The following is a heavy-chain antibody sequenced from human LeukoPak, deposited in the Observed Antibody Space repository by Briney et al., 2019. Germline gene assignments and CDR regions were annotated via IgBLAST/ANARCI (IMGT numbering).Heavy chain of an antibody. Sequence: PSETLSLTCTVSGYSIRSGYYWGWIRQPPGKGLEWIGSIYYSGSTYYNPSLKSRVTISVDTSKNQFSLKLSSVTAADTAVYYCARQSGFSCSSTSCYVVGYFQHWGQGTLVTVSS. CDR1: GYSIRSGYY. V-gene: IGHV4-38-2*02. CDR3: ARQSGFSCSSTSCYVVGYFQH. J-gene: IGHJ1*01. D-gene: IGHD2-2*01. CDR2: IYYSGST.